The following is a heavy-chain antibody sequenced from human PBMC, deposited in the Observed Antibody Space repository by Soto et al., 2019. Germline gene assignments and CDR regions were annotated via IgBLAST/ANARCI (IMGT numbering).Heavy chain of an antibody. V-gene: IGHV4-34*01. CDR3: ARGRTPTQGGYCSGGSCYGSWFDP. Sequence: PSETLSLTCAVYGGSFSGYYWSWIRQPPGKGLEWIGEINHSGSTNYNPSLKSRVTISVDTSKNQFSLKLSSVTAADTAVYYCARGRTPTQGGYCSGGSCYGSWFDPWGQGTLVTVSS. D-gene: IGHD2-15*01. CDR1: GGSFSGYY. CDR2: INHSGST. J-gene: IGHJ5*02.